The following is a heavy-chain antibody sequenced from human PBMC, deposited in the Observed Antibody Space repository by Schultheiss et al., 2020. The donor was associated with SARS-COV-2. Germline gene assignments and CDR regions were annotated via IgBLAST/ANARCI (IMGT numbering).Heavy chain of an antibody. Sequence: SETLSLTCAVYGGSFSGYYWSWIRQPPGKGLEWIGEINHSGSTNYNPSLKSRVTISVDTSKNQFSLKLSSVTAADTAVYYCARVYYDFSLGYWGQGTLVTVSS. J-gene: IGHJ4*02. CDR3: ARVYYDFSLGY. D-gene: IGHD3-3*01. CDR1: GGSFSGYY. CDR2: INHSGST. V-gene: IGHV4-34*01.